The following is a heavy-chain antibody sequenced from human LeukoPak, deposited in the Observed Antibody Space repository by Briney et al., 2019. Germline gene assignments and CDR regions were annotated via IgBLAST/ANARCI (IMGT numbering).Heavy chain of an antibody. CDR3: ARYYYGSGSYFPDY. D-gene: IGHD3-10*01. Sequence: PSETLSLTCTVSGGSISSYYWSWIRQPPGKGLEWIGYIYYSGSTNYNPSLKSRLTISVDTSKNQFSLKLSSVTAADTAVYYCARYYYGSGSYFPDYWGQGTLVTVSS. CDR1: GGSISSYY. J-gene: IGHJ4*02. CDR2: IYYSGST. V-gene: IGHV4-59*08.